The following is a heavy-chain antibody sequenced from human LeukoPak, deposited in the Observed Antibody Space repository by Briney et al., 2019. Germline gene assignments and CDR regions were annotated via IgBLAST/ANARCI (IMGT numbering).Heavy chain of an antibody. J-gene: IGHJ3*02. Sequence: PGGSLRLSCAASGFTFSSYSMNWVRQAPGKGLEWVSSISSSGTYVYYADSVKGRFTISRDNAKNSLSLQMNSLRADDAAVYYCAADRYCSGGSCPDAFDIWGQGTMVTVSS. CDR3: AADRYCSGGSCPDAFDI. D-gene: IGHD2-15*01. CDR1: GFTFSSYS. V-gene: IGHV3-21*01. CDR2: ISSSGTYV.